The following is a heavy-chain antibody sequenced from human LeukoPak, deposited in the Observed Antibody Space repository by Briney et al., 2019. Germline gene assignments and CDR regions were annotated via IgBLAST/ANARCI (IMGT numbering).Heavy chain of an antibody. CDR3: AGVGLYYYESSGYYYVFGD. V-gene: IGHV4-39*07. CDR2: IYYSGST. Sequence: LSLTSCVSAGSTCSSNYYWGWIHEPPGKGLEWSGIIYYSGSTYYNPSVKSRFTISVDTAKNPFSLKMSSVTAADTAVYYGAGVGLYYYESSGYYYVFGDWGKGTLVTVSS. D-gene: IGHD3-22*01. CDR1: AGSTCSSNYY. J-gene: IGHJ4*02.